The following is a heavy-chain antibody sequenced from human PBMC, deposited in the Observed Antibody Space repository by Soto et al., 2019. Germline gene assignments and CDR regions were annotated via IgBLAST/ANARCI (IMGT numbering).Heavy chain of an antibody. CDR3: ARDKGGYSYGYSPNSGNDAFDI. CDR1: GGSISSGGYY. J-gene: IGHJ3*02. D-gene: IGHD5-18*01. Sequence: QVQLQESGPGLVKPSQTLSLTCTVSGGSISSGGYYWSWIRQHPGKGLEWIGYIYYSGSTYYNPSLKSRVTISVDTSKNQFSLKLSSVTAADTAVYYCARDKGGYSYGYSPNSGNDAFDIWGQGTMVTVSS. V-gene: IGHV4-31*03. CDR2: IYYSGST.